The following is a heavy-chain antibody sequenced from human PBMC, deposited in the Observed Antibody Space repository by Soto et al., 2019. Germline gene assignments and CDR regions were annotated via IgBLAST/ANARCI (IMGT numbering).Heavy chain of an antibody. CDR3: ARDRWMRAVALRPDY. J-gene: IGHJ4*02. CDR2: IWYDGSNK. CDR1: GFTFSSYG. V-gene: IGHV3-33*01. Sequence: QVQLVESGGGVVQPGRSLRLSCAASGFTFSSYGMHWVRQAPGKGLEWVAVIWYDGSNKYYADSVKGRFTISRDNSKNPLYLQMNSLRAEDTAVYYGARDRWMRAVALRPDYWGQGTLVTVSS. D-gene: IGHD6-19*01.